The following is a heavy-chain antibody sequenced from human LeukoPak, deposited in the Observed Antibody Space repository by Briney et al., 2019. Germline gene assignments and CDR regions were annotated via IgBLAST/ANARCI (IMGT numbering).Heavy chain of an antibody. J-gene: IGHJ4*02. D-gene: IGHD2-2*01. CDR3: AKEGTDTCCSCTDH. CDR1: GFIFSTYE. V-gene: IGHV3-48*03. Sequence: GGSLRLSCAASGFIFSTYEMNWVRQAPGKGLEWVSYISSSGTTIDYADSVKGRFTISRDNTKNSLYLQMNSLRVEDTAVYSCAKEGTDTCCSCTDHWGQGTLVTVSS. CDR2: ISSSGTTI.